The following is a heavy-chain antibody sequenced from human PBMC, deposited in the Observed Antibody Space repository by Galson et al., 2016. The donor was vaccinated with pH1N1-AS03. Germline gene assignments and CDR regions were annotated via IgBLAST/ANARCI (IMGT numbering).Heavy chain of an antibody. CDR1: GDSISSGTYY. CDR2: FYNNGRA. Sequence: TLSLTCTVSGDSISSGTYYWSWLRQPAGKGLEWIGRFYNNGRATYHPSLEGRVTISVDTSKNQFSLRLASVTAADTAIYYCAADDLWGPGTMVTVSS. V-gene: IGHV4-61*02. J-gene: IGHJ3*01. CDR3: AADDL.